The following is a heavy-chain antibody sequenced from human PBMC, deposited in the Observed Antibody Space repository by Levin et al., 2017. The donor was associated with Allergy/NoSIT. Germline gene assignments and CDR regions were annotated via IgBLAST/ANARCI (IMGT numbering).Heavy chain of an antibody. D-gene: IGHD2-21*02. V-gene: IGHV3-15*01. J-gene: IGHJ3*02. CDR1: GFTFSNAW. CDR3: TTRNRAYCGGDCYSDAFDI. Sequence: GGSLRLSCAASGFTFSNAWMSWVRQAPGKGLEWVGRIKSKTDGGTTDYAAPVKGRFTISRDDSKNTLYLQMNSLKTEDTAVYYCTTRNRAYCGGDCYSDAFDIWGQGTMVTVSS. CDR2: IKSKTDGGTT.